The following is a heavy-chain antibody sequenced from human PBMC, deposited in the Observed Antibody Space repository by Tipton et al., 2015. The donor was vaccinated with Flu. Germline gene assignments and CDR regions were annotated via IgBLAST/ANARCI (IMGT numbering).Heavy chain of an antibody. CDR1: DYSISSGYY. CDR3: ARSTYHYGSGSSDY. D-gene: IGHD3-10*01. CDR2: VSHSGRT. V-gene: IGHV4-38-2*02. J-gene: IGHJ4*02. Sequence: PGLVKPSETLSLICTVSDYSISSGYYWGWIRQPPGKGLEWIGCVSHSGRTYYNPSPKSRVTISLDTAKNQFSQRLSSVTAADTAVYYCARSTYHYGSGSSDYWGQGTLVTASS.